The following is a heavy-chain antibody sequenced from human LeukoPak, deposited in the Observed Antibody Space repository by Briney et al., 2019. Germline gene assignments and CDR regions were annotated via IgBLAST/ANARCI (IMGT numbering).Heavy chain of an antibody. CDR3: ARDYQGGYGDKTVDY. D-gene: IGHD5-18*01. CDR2: IYYSGST. J-gene: IGHJ4*02. Sequence: SETLSLTCTVSGGSISSNTYYWGWIRQPPGKGLEGIGRIYYSGSTYYNPSLKSRVTISVDTSKNQFSLKLSSVTAADTAVYYCARDYQGGYGDKTVDYWGQGTLVTVSS. V-gene: IGHV4-39*07. CDR1: GGSISSNTYY.